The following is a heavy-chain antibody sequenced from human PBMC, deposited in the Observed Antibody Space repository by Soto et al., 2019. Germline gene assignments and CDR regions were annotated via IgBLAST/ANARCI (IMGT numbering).Heavy chain of an antibody. CDR3: ARDHWRQYDNTWQYYGLDV. Sequence: ASVKVSCKVSGYTLTELSMHWVRQAPGKGLEWMGGFDPEDGETIYAQKFQGRVTMTEDTSTDTAYMELSSLRSEDTAVYYCARDHWRQYDNTWQYYGLDVWGQGTTVTVSS. J-gene: IGHJ6*02. CDR2: FDPEDGET. CDR1: GYTLTELS. D-gene: IGHD1-1*01. V-gene: IGHV1-24*01.